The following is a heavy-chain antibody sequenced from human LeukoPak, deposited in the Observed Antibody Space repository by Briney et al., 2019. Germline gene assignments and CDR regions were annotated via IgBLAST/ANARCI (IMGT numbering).Heavy chain of an antibody. D-gene: IGHD6-13*01. CDR2: INAYNGNT. V-gene: IGHV1-18*01. J-gene: IGHJ6*03. CDR1: GYTFTSYI. CDR3: ARDRHIAAAVYYYYMDV. Sequence: ASVKVSCKASGYTFTSYIISWVRQAPGQGLEWMGWINAYNGNTDYAQRVQGRVTMTTDTSTSTPYRELRSLRSEDRAVYYCARDRHIAAAVYYYYMDVWGKGTPVTVSS.